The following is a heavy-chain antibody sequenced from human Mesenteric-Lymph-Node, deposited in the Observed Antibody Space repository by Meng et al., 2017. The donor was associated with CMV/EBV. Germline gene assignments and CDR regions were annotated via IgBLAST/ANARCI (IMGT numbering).Heavy chain of an antibody. V-gene: IGHV4-34*01. Sequence: LSLTCAVYGGSFSGYYWTWIRQSPGKGLEWIGEINDWGRTNYNPSLKSRVTISVDTSKNQFSLKLNSMTAADTAVYYCARHYSNGYDWGQGALVTVSS. CDR2: INDWGRT. D-gene: IGHD6-19*01. CDR3: ARHYSNGYD. CDR1: GGSFSGYY. J-gene: IGHJ4*02.